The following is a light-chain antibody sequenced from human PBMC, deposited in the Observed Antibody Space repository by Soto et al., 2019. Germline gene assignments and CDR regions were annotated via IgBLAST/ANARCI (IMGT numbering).Light chain of an antibody. CDR1: VSDVGGYNS. Sequence: QSVLTQPASVSGSPGQSITIPCSGTVSDVGGYNSVSWYQQHPGKAPRLIIYEVRRRPSGVSNRFSGSQSANTASLTISGLQAEDEADYYCSSFTTSTTYVFGSGTKVTVL. J-gene: IGLJ1*01. CDR3: SSFTTSTTYV. CDR2: EVR. V-gene: IGLV2-14*03.